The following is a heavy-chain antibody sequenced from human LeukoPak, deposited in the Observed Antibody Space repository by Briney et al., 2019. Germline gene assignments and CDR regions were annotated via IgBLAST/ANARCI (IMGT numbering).Heavy chain of an antibody. V-gene: IGHV3-21*01. D-gene: IGHD3-22*01. CDR1: GFTFSSYS. CDR3: ARTDSSGYYGYDYYYGMDV. J-gene: IGHJ6*02. Sequence: GGSLRLSCAAPGFTFSSYSMNWVRQAPGKGLEWVSSINGNSRYTYHADSVEGRFTISRDNAKNSLYLQMNSLRAEDTAVYYCARTDSSGYYGYDYYYGMDVWGQGTTVTVSS. CDR2: INGNSRYT.